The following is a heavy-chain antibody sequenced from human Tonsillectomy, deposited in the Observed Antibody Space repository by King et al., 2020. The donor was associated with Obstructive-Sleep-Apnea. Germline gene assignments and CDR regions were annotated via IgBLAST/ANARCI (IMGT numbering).Heavy chain of an antibody. Sequence: VQLVESGGGLVKPGGSLRLSCAASGFTFSSYSMNWVRQAPGKGLEWVSSISSSSSYIYYADSVKGRFTISRDNAKNSLYLQMNSLRVEDTAVYYCAGDFLPPRVPNYYGMDVWGQGTTVTVSS. D-gene: IGHD3-3*01. CDR1: GFTFSSYS. CDR2: ISSSSSYI. J-gene: IGHJ6*02. CDR3: AGDFLPPRVPNYYGMDV. V-gene: IGHV3-21*01.